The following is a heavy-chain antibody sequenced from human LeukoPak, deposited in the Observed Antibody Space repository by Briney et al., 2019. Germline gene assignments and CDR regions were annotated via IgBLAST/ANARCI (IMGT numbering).Heavy chain of an antibody. CDR3: ARRSAVFHAFDI. CDR1: GASISSSGYY. CDR2: LYYTGST. J-gene: IGHJ3*02. V-gene: IGHV4-39*01. Sequence: PSETLSLTCTVSGASISSSGYYWGWILQPPGKGLEWIGSLYYTGSTFYNLSLKSRVTISRDTSKNQFSLELNSVTAADTALFYCARRSAVFHAFDIWGQGAMVTVSS. D-gene: IGHD6-19*01.